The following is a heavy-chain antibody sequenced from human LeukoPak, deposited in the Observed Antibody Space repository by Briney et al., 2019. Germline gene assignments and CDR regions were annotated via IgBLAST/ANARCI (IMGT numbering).Heavy chain of an antibody. D-gene: IGHD5-18*01. CDR3: AKGRRGYSHDAFDI. J-gene: IGHJ3*02. V-gene: IGHV3-9*03. CDR1: GFTFDDYA. CDR2: ISWNSGSI. Sequence: GRSLRLSCAASGFTFDDYAMHWVRQAPGKGLEWVSGISWNSGSIGYADSVKGRFTISRDSAKNSLYLQMNSLRAEDMALYYCAKGRRGYSHDAFDIWGQGTMVTVSS.